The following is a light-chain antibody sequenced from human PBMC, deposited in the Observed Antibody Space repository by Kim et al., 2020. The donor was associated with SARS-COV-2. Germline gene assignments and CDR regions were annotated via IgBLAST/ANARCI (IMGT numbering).Light chain of an antibody. CDR1: NIEGKN. V-gene: IGLV3-9*01. Sequence: SVALGQTARITCGGNNIEGKNVHWYQQKPGQAPVLVIYRDSNRPSGIPERFSGSNSGNTATLTISRAQVGDEADYYCQVWDSNTAVFGGGAKLTVL. J-gene: IGLJ3*02. CDR3: QVWDSNTAV. CDR2: RDS.